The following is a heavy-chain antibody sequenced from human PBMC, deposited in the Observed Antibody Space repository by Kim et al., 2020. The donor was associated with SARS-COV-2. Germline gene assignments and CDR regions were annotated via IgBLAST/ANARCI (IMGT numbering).Heavy chain of an antibody. V-gene: IGHV5-51*01. Sequence: GESLKISCKGSGYSFTSYWIGWVRQMPGKGLEWMGIIYPGDSDTRYSPSFQGQVTISADKSISTAYLQWSSLKASDTAMYYCAIVQDTAIRYFDYWGQGTLVTVSS. D-gene: IGHD5-18*01. J-gene: IGHJ4*02. CDR1: GYSFTSYW. CDR2: IYPGDSDT. CDR3: AIVQDTAIRYFDY.